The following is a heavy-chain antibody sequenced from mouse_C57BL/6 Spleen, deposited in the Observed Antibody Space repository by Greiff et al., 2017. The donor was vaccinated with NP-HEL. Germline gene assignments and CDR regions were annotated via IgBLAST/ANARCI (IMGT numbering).Heavy chain of an antibody. V-gene: IGHV1-22*01. D-gene: IGHD1-1*01. CDR2: INPNNGGT. CDR3: ARGATVVVTFDY. CDR1: GYTFTDYN. Sequence: EVQLQQSGPELVKPGASVKMSCKASGYTFTDYNMHWVKQSHGKSLEWIGYINPNNGGTSYNQKFKGKATLTVNKSSSTAYMELRSLTSEDSAVYYCARGATVVVTFDYWGQGTTLTVSS. J-gene: IGHJ2*01.